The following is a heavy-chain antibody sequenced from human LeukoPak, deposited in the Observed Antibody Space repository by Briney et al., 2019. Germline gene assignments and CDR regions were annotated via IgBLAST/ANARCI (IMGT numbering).Heavy chain of an antibody. CDR2: LNPSGDNT. J-gene: IGHJ4*02. CDR1: VYTFIHYL. V-gene: IGHV1-46*01. D-gene: IGHD5-18*01. CDR3: ATVDTTMGVYVNY. Sequence: ASVTVSYTPSVYTFIHYLVHGVRQAPGQEVEWMGILNPSGDNTIYAPVYQGRLTITRDTYNTTEYLELSSLSSEDAAVYYCATVDTTMGVYVNYWGEGTLVAASS.